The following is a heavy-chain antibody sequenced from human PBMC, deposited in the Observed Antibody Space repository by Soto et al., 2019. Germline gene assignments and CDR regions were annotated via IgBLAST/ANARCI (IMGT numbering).Heavy chain of an antibody. J-gene: IGHJ6*02. V-gene: IGHV1-69*13. CDR2: IIPIFGTA. CDR3: ARDITIFGVVTEYYYYGMDV. Sequence: SVKVSCKASGGTFSSYAISWVRQAPGQGLEWMGGIIPIFGTANYAQKFQGTVTITAGESTSTAHMELSSVGSEDTAVYYCARDITIFGVVTEYYYYGMDVWGQGTTVTVSS. D-gene: IGHD3-3*01. CDR1: GGTFSSYA.